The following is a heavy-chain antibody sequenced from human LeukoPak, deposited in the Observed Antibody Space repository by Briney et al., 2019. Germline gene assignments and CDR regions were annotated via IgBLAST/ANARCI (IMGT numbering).Heavy chain of an antibody. CDR1: GFTFSSYG. Sequence: PGGSLRLSCAASGFTFSSYGMNWVRQTPGKGLEWVANIKKDGTEKNHADSVKGRFTISRDNAKNLLYLQMNNLRVEDTAVYYCARDCGGDCSANLDAFDIWGQGTMVTVSS. V-gene: IGHV3-7*01. CDR3: ARDCGGDCSANLDAFDI. CDR2: IKKDGTEK. D-gene: IGHD2-21*02. J-gene: IGHJ3*02.